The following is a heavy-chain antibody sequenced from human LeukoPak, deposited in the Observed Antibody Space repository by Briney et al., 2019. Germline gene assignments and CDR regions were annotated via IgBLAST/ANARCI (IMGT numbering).Heavy chain of an antibody. CDR1: GYTFTGYY. V-gene: IGHV1-2*02. CDR2: INPNSGGT. J-gene: IGHJ4*02. Sequence: ASVKVSCKASGYTFTGYYMHWVRQAPGQGLEWMGWINPNSGGTNYAQKFQGRVTMTRDTSISTAYMELSRLRSDDTAVYYCARDMGYLPNFGYWGQGTLVTVSS. D-gene: IGHD6-13*01. CDR3: ARDMGYLPNFGY.